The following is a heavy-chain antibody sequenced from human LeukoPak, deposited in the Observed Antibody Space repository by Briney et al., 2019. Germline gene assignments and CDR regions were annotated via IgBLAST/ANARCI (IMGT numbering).Heavy chain of an antibody. CDR1: GITFSSYS. Sequence: PGGSLRLSCAASGITFSSYSMNWVRQAPGKGLEWVSYISSSTSTIYYADSVKGRFTISRDNAKSSLYLQMNSLRDEDTAVYYCARDSIVGAPFAYWGQGTLVTVSS. CDR3: ARDSIVGAPFAY. J-gene: IGHJ4*02. V-gene: IGHV3-48*02. CDR2: ISSSTSTI. D-gene: IGHD1-26*01.